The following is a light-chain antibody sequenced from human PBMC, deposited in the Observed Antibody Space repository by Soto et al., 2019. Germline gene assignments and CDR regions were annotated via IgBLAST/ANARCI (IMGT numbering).Light chain of an antibody. CDR1: NMGSKS. Sequence: SYELTKPPSVSVAPGQTATVTCGADNMGSKSVHWYQKKPGQAPLLVVFDDSDRPPGIPARFSAFNSGNTATLTINRVEDGDEADYCCHVWAISGEPVVFGVGTKLTVL. CDR3: HVWAISGEPVV. V-gene: IGLV3-21*02. CDR2: DDS. J-gene: IGLJ2*01.